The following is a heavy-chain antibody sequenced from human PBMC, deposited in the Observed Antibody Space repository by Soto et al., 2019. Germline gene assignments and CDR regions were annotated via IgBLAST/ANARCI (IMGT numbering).Heavy chain of an antibody. CDR3: TTVEGDYSHSFYYYYGMDV. D-gene: IGHD4-17*01. CDR2: IKSKTDGGTT. Sequence: SLRLSCAASGFTFSNAWMNWVRQAPGKGLEWVGRIKSKTDGGTTDYAAPVKGRFTISRDDSKNTLYLQMNSLKTEDTAVYYCTTVEGDYSHSFYYYYGMDVWGQGTTVTVSS. V-gene: IGHV3-15*07. CDR1: GFTFSNAW. J-gene: IGHJ6*02.